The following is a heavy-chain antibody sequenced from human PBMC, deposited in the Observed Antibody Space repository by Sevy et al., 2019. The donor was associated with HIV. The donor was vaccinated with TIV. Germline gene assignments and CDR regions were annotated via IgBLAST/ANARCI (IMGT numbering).Heavy chain of an antibody. CDR3: AREPAHYDFCSGYSPHDYYYGMDV. D-gene: IGHD3-3*01. CDR2: IYYSGST. V-gene: IGHV4-59*01. J-gene: IGHJ6*02. CDR1: GGSISSYY. Sequence: SETLSLTCTVSGGSISSYYWSWIRQPPGKGLEWIGYIYYSGSTNYNPSLKSRVTISVDTSKNQFSLQLSSVTAADTAVYYCAREPAHYDFCSGYSPHDYYYGMDVWGQGTTVTVSS.